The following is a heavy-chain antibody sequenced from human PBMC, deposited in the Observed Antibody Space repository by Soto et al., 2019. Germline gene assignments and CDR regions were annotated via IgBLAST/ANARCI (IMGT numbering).Heavy chain of an antibody. CDR1: GFTFSSYG. V-gene: IGHV3-30*18. CDR3: AKDRRKYSSSSPLDE. J-gene: IGHJ4*02. CDR2: ISYDGSNK. D-gene: IGHD6-6*01. Sequence: QVQLVESGGGVVQPGRSLRLSCAASGFTFSSYGMHWVRQAPGKGLEWVAVISYDGSNKYYEDSVKGRFTISRDNSKNTLYLQMNGMRDEDTAVYYCAKDRRKYSSSSPLDEWGPGTLVTVSS.